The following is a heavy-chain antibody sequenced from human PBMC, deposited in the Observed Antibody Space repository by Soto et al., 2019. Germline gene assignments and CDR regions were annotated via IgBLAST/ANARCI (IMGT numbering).Heavy chain of an antibody. CDR2: IYYSGST. V-gene: IGHV4-59*01. J-gene: IGHJ5*02. CDR1: GGSISSSY. D-gene: IGHD3-10*01. CDR3: ARDSGEIPGSNWFDP. Sequence: PSETLSLTCTVSGGSISSSYWSWIRQTPGKGLEWIGYIYYSGSTTYNPSLKSRVSISVDTSKIQFSLKLSSVTAADTAVYYCARDSGEIPGSNWFDPWGQGTQVTVSS.